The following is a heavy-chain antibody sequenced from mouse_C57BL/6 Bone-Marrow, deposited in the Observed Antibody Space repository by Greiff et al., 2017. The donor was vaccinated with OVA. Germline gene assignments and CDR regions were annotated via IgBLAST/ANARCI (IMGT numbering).Heavy chain of an antibody. D-gene: IGHD4-1*01. CDR3: ARSNCYWYFDV. CDR2: IYPRSGNT. CDR1: GYTFTSYG. J-gene: IGHJ1*03. V-gene: IGHV1-81*01. Sequence: QVQLKQSGAELARPGASVKLSCKASGYTFTSYGISWVKQRTGQGLEWIGEIYPRSGNTYYNEKFKGKATLTADKSSSTAYMELRSLTSEDSAVYFCARSNCYWYFDVWGTGTTVTVSS.